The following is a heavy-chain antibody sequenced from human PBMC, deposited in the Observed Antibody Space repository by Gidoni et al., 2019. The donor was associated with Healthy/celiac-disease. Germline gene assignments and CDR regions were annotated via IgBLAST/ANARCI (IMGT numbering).Heavy chain of an antibody. Sequence: QVQLVESGGGVVQPGRSLRRPCAASGFTFSSYGMHWVRQAPGKGLEWVAVIWYDGSNKYYADSVKGRFTISRDNSKNTLYLQMNSLRAEDTAVYYCARDREIAAALDYWGQGTLVTVSS. CDR2: IWYDGSNK. J-gene: IGHJ4*02. D-gene: IGHD6-13*01. CDR1: GFTFSSYG. CDR3: ARDREIAAALDY. V-gene: IGHV3-33*01.